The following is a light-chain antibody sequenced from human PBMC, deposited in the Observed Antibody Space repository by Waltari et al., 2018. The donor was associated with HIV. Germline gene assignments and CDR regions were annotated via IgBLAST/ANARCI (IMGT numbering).Light chain of an antibody. V-gene: IGKV3-20*01. J-gene: IGKJ2*03. CDR1: PSVSSSY. Sequence: EIVLTQSPGTLSLSPGERATLSCRASPSVSSSYLAWYQQKPGQAPRLLIYGASSRATGIPDRFSGSGSGTDFTLTISRLEPEDFAVYYCQHYGSSPSFGQGTKLEIK. CDR2: GAS. CDR3: QHYGSSPS.